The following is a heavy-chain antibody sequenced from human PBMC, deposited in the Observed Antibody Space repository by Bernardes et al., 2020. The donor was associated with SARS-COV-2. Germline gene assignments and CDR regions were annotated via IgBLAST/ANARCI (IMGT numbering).Heavy chain of an antibody. CDR3: AREIAAAYYYYYGMDV. CDR1: GFTFSSYS. D-gene: IGHD6-13*01. V-gene: IGHV3-21*01. J-gene: IGHJ6*02. CDR2: ISSSSSYI. Sequence: GGSLRLSCAASGFTFSSYSMNWVRQAPGKGLEWVSSISSSSSYIYYADSVKGRFTISRDNAKNSLYLQMNSLRAEDTAVYYCAREIAAAYYYYYGMDVWGQGTTVTVSS.